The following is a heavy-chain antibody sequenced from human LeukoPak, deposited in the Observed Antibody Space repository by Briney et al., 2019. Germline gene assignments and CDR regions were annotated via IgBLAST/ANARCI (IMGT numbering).Heavy chain of an antibody. CDR3: ARDSRSGYYLFDY. Sequence: ASVKVSCKASGYTFTSYYMHWVRQAPGQGLEWMGIINPSGGSTSYAQKFQGRVTMTRGTSTSTVYMGLSSLRSEDTAVYYCARDSRSGYYLFDYWGQGTLVTVSS. CDR1: GYTFTSYY. D-gene: IGHD3-22*01. J-gene: IGHJ4*02. V-gene: IGHV1-46*01. CDR2: INPSGGST.